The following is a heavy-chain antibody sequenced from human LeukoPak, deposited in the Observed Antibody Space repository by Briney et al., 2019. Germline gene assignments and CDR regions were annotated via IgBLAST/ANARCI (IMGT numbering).Heavy chain of an antibody. CDR3: ARDAYGSAFDFDY. J-gene: IGHJ4*02. Sequence: GGSLRLSCAASGFTFSSYSMNWVRQAPGKGLEWVSSISSSSSYIYYADSVKGRFTISRDNAKSSPYLQMNSLRAEDTAVYYCARDAYGSAFDFDYWGQGTLVTVSS. D-gene: IGHD3-10*01. CDR1: GFTFSSYS. V-gene: IGHV3-21*01. CDR2: ISSSSSYI.